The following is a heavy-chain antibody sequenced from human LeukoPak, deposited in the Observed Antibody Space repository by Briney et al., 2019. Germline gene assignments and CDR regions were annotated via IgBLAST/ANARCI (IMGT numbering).Heavy chain of an antibody. V-gene: IGHV3-21*01. J-gene: IGHJ4*02. CDR3: ARDGSGYY. CDR2: ISSSSSYI. CDR1: GVTFSSYS. D-gene: IGHD3-22*01. Sequence: RGSLTLSCAVSGVTFSSYSMNWVRQAPGKGLEWVSYISSSSSYIYYADAVKGRFTITRDNAKNSLYLQMNSLGADDTAVYYCARDGSGYYWGQGTLVTVSS.